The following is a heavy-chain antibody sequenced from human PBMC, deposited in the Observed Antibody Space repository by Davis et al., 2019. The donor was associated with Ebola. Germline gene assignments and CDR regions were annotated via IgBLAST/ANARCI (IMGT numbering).Heavy chain of an antibody. J-gene: IGHJ1*01. CDR1: GFTFSSYA. D-gene: IGHD3-10*01. CDR2: ISGSGGST. CDR3: AKDLGYYGSPN. Sequence: GESLKISCAASGFTFSSYAMSWVRQAPGKGLEWVSAISGSGGSTYYADSVKGRFTISRDNSKNTLYLQMNSLRAEDTAVYYCAKDLGYYGSPNWGQGTLVTVSS. V-gene: IGHV3-23*01.